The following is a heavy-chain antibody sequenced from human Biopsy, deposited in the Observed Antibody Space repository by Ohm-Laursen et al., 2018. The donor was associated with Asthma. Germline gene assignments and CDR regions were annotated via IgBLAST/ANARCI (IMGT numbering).Heavy chain of an antibody. CDR2: IKHDGSEK. V-gene: IGHV3-7*01. J-gene: IGHJ1*01. CDR3: ARTFHFWSPYHAEHYQL. D-gene: IGHD3-3*02. Sequence: SLRLSCAAPGFTFGDYWMSRVRQVPGKGLEWVANIKHDGSEKNHVDSLKGRFTISRDNAKNSLYLQMNGLRAEDTAVYYCARTFHFWSPYHAEHYQLWGQGTLVTVSS. CDR1: GFTFGDYW.